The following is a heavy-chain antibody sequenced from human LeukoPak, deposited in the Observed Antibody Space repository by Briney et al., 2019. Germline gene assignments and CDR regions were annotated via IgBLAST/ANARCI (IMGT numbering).Heavy chain of an antibody. J-gene: IGHJ4*02. V-gene: IGHV3-21*01. CDR3: ARVSAEQVVTAILGRIDY. CDR1: GFTFSSYS. CDR2: ISSSRYI. D-gene: IGHD2-21*02. Sequence: GGSLRLSCAASGFTFSSYSMNWVRQAPGKGLEWVSSISSSRYIFYADSVKGRFTISRDNAKNSLYLQMNSLGAEDTAVYYCARVSAEQVVTAILGRIDYWGRGTLVTVSS.